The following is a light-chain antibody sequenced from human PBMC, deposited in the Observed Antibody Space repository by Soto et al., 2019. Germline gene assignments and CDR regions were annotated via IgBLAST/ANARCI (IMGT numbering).Light chain of an antibody. J-gene: IGKJ4*01. CDR1: QSVSSSY. V-gene: IGKV3-20*01. CDR2: RAS. Sequence: EIVLTQSPGTLSLSPGERATLSCRASQSVSSSYLAWYQQKPGQAPRLLIYRASSRATGIPDRFSGSGSGTDFTLTISRLAPEDFAMYDCQRYGTSPTFGGGTEEAIK. CDR3: QRYGTSPT.